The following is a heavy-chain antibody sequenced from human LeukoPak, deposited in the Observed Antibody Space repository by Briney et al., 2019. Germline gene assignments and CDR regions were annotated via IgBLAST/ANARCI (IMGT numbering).Heavy chain of an antibody. CDR1: GFTFSSYA. D-gene: IGHD6-13*01. V-gene: IGHV3-30*04. J-gene: IGHJ4*02. CDR2: ISYDGSNK. Sequence: ERSLRLSCAASGFTFSSYAMHWVRQAPGKGLEWVAGISYDGSNKYYADSVKGRFTISRDNSKNTLYLQMNSLRAEDTAVYYCARGETPIAAAGIRYWGQGTLVTVSS. CDR3: ARGETPIAAAGIRY.